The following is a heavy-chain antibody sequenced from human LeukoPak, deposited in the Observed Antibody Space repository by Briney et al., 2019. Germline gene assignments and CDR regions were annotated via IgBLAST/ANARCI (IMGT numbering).Heavy chain of an antibody. J-gene: IGHJ4*02. CDR2: IGHNGTT. V-gene: IGHV4-34*01. Sequence: SETLSLTCAVYGGSFSDYNWTWIRQPPGKGLEWIGEIGHNGTTNYNPSLKGRVTISLDTSKNQFSLKLTSVTAADTAVYYCARVGVGATIDYWGQGTLVTVSS. D-gene: IGHD1-26*01. CDR3: ARVGVGATIDY. CDR1: GGSFSDYN.